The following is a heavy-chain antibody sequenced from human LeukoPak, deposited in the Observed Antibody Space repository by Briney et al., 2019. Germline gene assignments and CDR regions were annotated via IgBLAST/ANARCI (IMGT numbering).Heavy chain of an antibody. J-gene: IGHJ4*02. CDR1: GFTFSSYG. V-gene: IGHV3-33*01. CDR3: ARANGYNLYYFDY. D-gene: IGHD5-24*01. CDR2: IWYDGSNK. Sequence: GGSLRLSCAASGFTFSSYGMHWVRQAPGKGLEWVAVIWYDGSNKYYADSVKGRFTISRDNSKNTLYLQMNSLRAEDTAVYYCARANGYNLYYFDYWGQGTLATVSS.